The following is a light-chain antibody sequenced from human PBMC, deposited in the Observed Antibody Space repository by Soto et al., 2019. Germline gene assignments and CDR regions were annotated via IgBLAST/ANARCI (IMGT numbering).Light chain of an antibody. Sequence: EIVMTQSPATLSVSPGERATVSCRASQSINSNLAWYQQIPGQPPRLLIYGASTRATGIPARFSGSGSGREFTLTISSLQSEDVAVYYCRQYNHWPPTWTFGQGTKVEIK. V-gene: IGKV3-15*01. CDR3: RQYNHWPPTWT. J-gene: IGKJ1*01. CDR1: QSINSN. CDR2: GAS.